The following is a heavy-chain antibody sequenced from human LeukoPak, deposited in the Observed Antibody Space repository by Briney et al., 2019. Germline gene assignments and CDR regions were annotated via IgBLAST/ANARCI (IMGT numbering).Heavy chain of an antibody. Sequence: ASVKVSCKVSGYTLTELSMHWVRQAPGKGLELKGGSDPEDGETIYAQKFQGRVTMTEDTSTDTAYMELSSLRSEERAVYSCATRPPSGFPPYGMDVWGKGTTVTVSS. D-gene: IGHD5-12*01. CDR2: SDPEDGET. CDR1: GYTLTELS. J-gene: IGHJ6*04. V-gene: IGHV1-24*01. CDR3: ATRPPSGFPPYGMDV.